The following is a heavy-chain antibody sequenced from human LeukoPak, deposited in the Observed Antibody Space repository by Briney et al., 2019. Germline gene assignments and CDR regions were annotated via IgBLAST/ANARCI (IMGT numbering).Heavy chain of an antibody. D-gene: IGHD4-17*01. Sequence: PSETLPLTCTVSGYSISSGYYWGWIRQPPGKGLEWIGSIYHSGSTYYNPSLKSRVTISVDTSKNQFSLKLSSVTAADTAVYYCARVRDYGDYVTFVDYWGQGTLVTVSS. CDR2: IYHSGST. CDR3: ARVRDYGDYVTFVDY. J-gene: IGHJ4*02. V-gene: IGHV4-38-2*02. CDR1: GYSISSGYY.